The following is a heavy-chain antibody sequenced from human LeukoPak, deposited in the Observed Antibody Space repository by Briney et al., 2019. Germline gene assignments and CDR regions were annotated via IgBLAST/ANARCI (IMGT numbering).Heavy chain of an antibody. V-gene: IGHV4-34*01. CDR2: INHSGST. CDR1: GGSFSGYY. J-gene: IGHJ6*03. CDR3: ARADYYGSGRRHNYYSYYMDV. Sequence: PSETLSLTCAVYGGSFSGYYWSWIRQPPGKGLEWIGEINHSGSTNYNPSLKSRVTISVDTSKNQFSLKLSSVTAADTAVYYCARADYYGSGRRHNYYSYYMDVWGKGTTVTISS. D-gene: IGHD3-10*01.